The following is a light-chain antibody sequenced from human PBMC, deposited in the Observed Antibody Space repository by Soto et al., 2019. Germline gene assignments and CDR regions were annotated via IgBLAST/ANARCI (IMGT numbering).Light chain of an antibody. CDR3: QKYSSVPV. J-gene: IGKJ3*01. CDR1: QGIRNF. V-gene: IGKV1-27*01. CDR2: AAS. Sequence: DIQMTQSPTSLSASVGDRVTITCRASQGIRNFVAWYQQKPGKAPKLLIYAASTLQSGVPSRFGGGGSGTDFTLTINSLQPEDVATYSCQKYSSVPVFGPGTKVEIK.